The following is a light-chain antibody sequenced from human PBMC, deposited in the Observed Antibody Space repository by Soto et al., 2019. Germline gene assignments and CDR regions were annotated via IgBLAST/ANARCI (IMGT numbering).Light chain of an antibody. CDR2: DVS. CDR3: CSYAGTYLV. V-gene: IGLV2-11*01. Sequence: QSVLTQPRSVSGSPGQSVTISCTGTSNDVGGYNYVSWFQQHPGKVPKLMVYDVSYRPSGVPDRFSGSKSGNTASLTISGLQADDEGDYYCCSYAGTYLVFGGGTKLTVL. J-gene: IGLJ3*02. CDR1: SNDVGGYNY.